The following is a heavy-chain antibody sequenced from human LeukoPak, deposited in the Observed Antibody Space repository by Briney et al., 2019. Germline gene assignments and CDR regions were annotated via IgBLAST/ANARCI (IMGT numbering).Heavy chain of an antibody. J-gene: IGHJ5*02. CDR3: ARDVSRVRGVIVNWFDP. V-gene: IGHV1-3*01. CDR1: GYTFTSYA. Sequence: GASVKVSCKASGYTFTSYAMHWVRQAPGQRLEWMGWINAGNGNTKYSQKFQGRVTITRDTSASTAYMELSSLRFEDTAAYYCARDVSRVRGVIVNWFDPWGQGTLVTVSS. D-gene: IGHD3-10*01. CDR2: INAGNGNT.